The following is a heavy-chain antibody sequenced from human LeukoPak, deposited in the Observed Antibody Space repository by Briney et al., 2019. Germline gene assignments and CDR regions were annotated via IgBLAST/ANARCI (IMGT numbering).Heavy chain of an antibody. CDR3: TRRRVPYSNSCGRSRYYFDY. J-gene: IGHJ4*02. CDR2: IYPGDSDR. CDR1: GYNFSTYW. Sequence: GESLKISCKGSGYNFSTYWIGWVRQMPGKGLEWMGIIYPGDSDRRYSPSFQGQVTMSADKSISTAYLQWSSLKASDTAMYFCTRRRVPYSNSCGRSRYYFDYWGQGTLVTVSS. V-gene: IGHV5-51*01. D-gene: IGHD6-6*01.